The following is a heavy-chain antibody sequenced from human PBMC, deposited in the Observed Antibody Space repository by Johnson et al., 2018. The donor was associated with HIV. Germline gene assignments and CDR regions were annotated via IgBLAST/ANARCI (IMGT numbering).Heavy chain of an antibody. D-gene: IGHD3-3*01. CDR1: GFTFSSYP. CDR3: ARGPILEWLSGDGFDM. CDR2: ISYDGSNK. V-gene: IGHV3-30*04. J-gene: IGHJ3*02. Sequence: QVLLVESGGGVVQPGRSLRLACAASGFTFSSYPMHWVRQAPGKGLEWVAVISYDGSNKYYADSVRGRFTISRDNSKNSLYLQMNSLRVEDTAMYYCARGPILEWLSGDGFDMWGQGTMVTVSS.